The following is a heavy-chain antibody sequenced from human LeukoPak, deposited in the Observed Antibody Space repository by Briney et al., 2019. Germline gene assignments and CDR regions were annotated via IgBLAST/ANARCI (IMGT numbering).Heavy chain of an antibody. CDR1: GYSFTNYW. CDR3: ARPGISAAVTGYYFHY. J-gene: IGHJ4*02. D-gene: IGHD6-13*01. CDR2: IYPGDSDA. V-gene: IGHV5-51*01. Sequence: GESLKISCRVSGYSFTNYWIGWVRQMPGKGLEWMGIIYPGDSDARYSPSFQGQVTISADKSISTAYLQWSSLKASDTAIYYCARPGISAAVTGYYFHYWGQGTLVTVSS.